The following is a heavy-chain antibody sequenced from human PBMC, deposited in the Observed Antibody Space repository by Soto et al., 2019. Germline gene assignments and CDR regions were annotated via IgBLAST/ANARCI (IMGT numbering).Heavy chain of an antibody. V-gene: IGHV3-11*01. J-gene: IGHJ6*02. CDR3: ARTTKSAAGADYYGLDV. D-gene: IGHD4-17*01. CDR1: GFTFGDRY. Sequence: QGQLVESGGDLVRPGGSLRLSCATSGFTFGDRYMSWIRQAPGKGLDWVSYISSSGFTIYYADSVKGRFTISRDNANDSLYLQMNSLRAEDTAVYSWARTTKSAAGADYYGLDVWGHGTTVIVSS. CDR2: ISSSGFTI.